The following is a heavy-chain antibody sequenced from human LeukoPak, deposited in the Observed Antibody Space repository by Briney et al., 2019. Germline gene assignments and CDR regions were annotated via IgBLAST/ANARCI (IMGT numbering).Heavy chain of an antibody. Sequence: ASVKVSCKASGGTFSSYAISWVRQAPGQGLEWMGRIIPNSGGTNYAQKFQGWVTMTRDTSISTAYMELSRLRSDDTAVYYCARVVAAAGTPLGGMDVWGQGTTVTVSS. CDR1: GGTFSSYA. V-gene: IGHV1-2*04. J-gene: IGHJ6*02. CDR3: ARVVAAAGTPLGGMDV. CDR2: IIPNSGGT. D-gene: IGHD6-13*01.